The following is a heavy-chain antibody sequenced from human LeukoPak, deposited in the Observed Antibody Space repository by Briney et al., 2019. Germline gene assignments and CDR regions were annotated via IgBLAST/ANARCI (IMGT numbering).Heavy chain of an antibody. D-gene: IGHD6-13*01. J-gene: IGHJ4*02. Sequence: GGSLRLSCAASGFAVSTSWMGWVRQAPGRGLEWVASLQDDGSHQYYVDSAKGRFTISRENAKNSLFLQMSSLRVEDTAVYYCARDLSSRDAYWGQGTPVTVSS. CDR2: LQDDGSHQ. CDR3: ARDLSSRDAY. CDR1: GFAVSTSW. V-gene: IGHV3-7*03.